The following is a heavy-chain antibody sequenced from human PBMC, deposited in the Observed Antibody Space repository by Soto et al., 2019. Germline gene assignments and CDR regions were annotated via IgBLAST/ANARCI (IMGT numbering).Heavy chain of an antibody. Sequence: SETLSLTCTVSGGSLLGYYWSWIRQPAGKGLEWIGRIYNSGRTNNNPSLKSRVTMSVDMSKNQFSLKLSSVTAADTAIYYCARDRLETETYGMDVWGRGTTVTVSS. J-gene: IGHJ6*02. D-gene: IGHD1-1*01. V-gene: IGHV4-4*07. CDR1: GGSLLGYY. CDR2: IYNSGRT. CDR3: ARDRLETETYGMDV.